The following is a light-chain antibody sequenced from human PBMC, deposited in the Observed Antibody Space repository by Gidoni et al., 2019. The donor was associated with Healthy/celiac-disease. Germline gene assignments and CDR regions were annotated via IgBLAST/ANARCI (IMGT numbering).Light chain of an antibody. CDR3: QQYNSYPWT. V-gene: IGKV1-5*03. Sequence: DIQMTQSPSTLSASVGDRVTITCRASQSISSWLAWYQQKPGKAPKLLIYKASSLERGVPSRFSGSGSGTEFTITISSLQPDDFATYYCQQYNSYPWTFGQGTKVEIK. J-gene: IGKJ1*01. CDR2: KAS. CDR1: QSISSW.